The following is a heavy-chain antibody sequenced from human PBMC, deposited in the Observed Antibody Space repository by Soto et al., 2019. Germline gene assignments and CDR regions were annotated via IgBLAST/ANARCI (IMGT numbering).Heavy chain of an antibody. J-gene: IGHJ6*02. Sequence: KTSETLSLTCTVSGGSISSYYWSWIRQPPGKGLGWIGYIYYRGRTNYNPSLKRGVSISVDTSKNQFSLKLSAVTAADRAVYYCERHRITMVRGENYYYYGMDVWGQGTTGTV. V-gene: IGHV4-59*01. D-gene: IGHD3-10*01. CDR1: GGSISSYY. CDR2: IYYRGRT. CDR3: ERHRITMVRGENYYYYGMDV.